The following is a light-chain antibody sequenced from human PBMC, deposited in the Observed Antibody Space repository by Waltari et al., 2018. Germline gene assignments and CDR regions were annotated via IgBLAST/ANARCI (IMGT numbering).Light chain of an antibody. Sequence: DIQLTQSSSSLSASVGDRVTITCRASQGISSYLASYQQKPGKAPTVLIYKASSLQSGVPSRFSGSGSGTEFTLTISSLQPEDFAVYYCQQRNSYPFTFGPGTKLDIK. CDR2: KAS. J-gene: IGKJ3*01. CDR1: QGISSY. CDR3: QQRNSYPFT. V-gene: IGKV1-9*01.